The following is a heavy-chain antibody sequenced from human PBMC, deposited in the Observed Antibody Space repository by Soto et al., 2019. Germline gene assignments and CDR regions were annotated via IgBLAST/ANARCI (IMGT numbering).Heavy chain of an antibody. V-gene: IGHV3-23*01. CDR2: ISGSGSST. CDR1: GFTFSSYA. J-gene: IGHJ5*02. Sequence: EVQLLESGGGLVQPGGSLRLSCAASGFTFSSYAMSWVRQAPGQALEWVSAISGSGSSTYYADSVKGRFTNSRDDYKNTLYLQMNSLRAEDTAVYDCAKREQWLVFDPWGQGTLVTVSS. D-gene: IGHD6-19*01. CDR3: AKREQWLVFDP.